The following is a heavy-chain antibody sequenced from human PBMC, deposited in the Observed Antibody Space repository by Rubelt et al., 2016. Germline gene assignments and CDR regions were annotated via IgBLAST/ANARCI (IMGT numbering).Heavy chain of an antibody. J-gene: IGHJ6*02. V-gene: IGHV4-34*01. CDR3: ARIRMVRGVNHMDV. D-gene: IGHD3-10*01. Sequence: QVQLQQWGAGLLKPSETLSLTCAVYGGSFSGYYWSWIRQPPGKGLEWIGEINHSGSTNYNPSLKSLVTISVDTSKNQFSLKLSSVTAADTAVYYCARIRMVRGVNHMDVWGQGTTVTVSS. CDR2: INHSGST. CDR1: GGSFSGYY.